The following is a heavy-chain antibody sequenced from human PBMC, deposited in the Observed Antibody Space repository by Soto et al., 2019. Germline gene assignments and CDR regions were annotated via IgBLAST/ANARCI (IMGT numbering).Heavy chain of an antibody. CDR3: ASHSTTWAADYYYAMDV. D-gene: IGHD2-2*01. CDR2: IDPSDSYT. CDR1: GNSFTRYW. J-gene: IGHJ6*02. V-gene: IGHV5-10-1*01. Sequence: ESLKISCKSSGNSFTRYWITWVRQMPGKGLEYMGRIDPSDSYTNYSPSFQGHVIISADKSISTAYLQWSSLKASDTAMYYCASHSTTWAADYYYAMDVWGQGTTVTVSS.